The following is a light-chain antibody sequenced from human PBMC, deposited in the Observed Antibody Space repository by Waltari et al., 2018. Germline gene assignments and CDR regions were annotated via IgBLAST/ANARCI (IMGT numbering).Light chain of an antibody. V-gene: IGLV3-1*01. Sequence: SYELTQPPSVSVSPGQTASITCSGDKLGDKYVCWYQQKPGQSPLLVIYQDSKRPSGIPERFSGSKSGNTGTLTISGTQAMDEADYYCQAWDSSTHVVFGGGTKLTVL. CDR1: KLGDKY. CDR3: QAWDSSTHVV. J-gene: IGLJ2*01. CDR2: QDS.